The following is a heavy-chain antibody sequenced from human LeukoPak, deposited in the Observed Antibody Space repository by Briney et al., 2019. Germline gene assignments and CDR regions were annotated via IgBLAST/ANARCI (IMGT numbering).Heavy chain of an antibody. Sequence: GGSLRLSCAASGFIFSSYWMHWVRQAPGKGLEWVSGISGSGGSTYYADSVKGRFTISRDNSKNTLYLQMNSLRAEDTAVYYCAKEVVDTAMVTPIDYWGQGTLVTVSS. CDR2: ISGSGGST. D-gene: IGHD5-18*01. CDR1: GFIFSSYW. J-gene: IGHJ4*02. CDR3: AKEVVDTAMVTPIDY. V-gene: IGHV3-23*01.